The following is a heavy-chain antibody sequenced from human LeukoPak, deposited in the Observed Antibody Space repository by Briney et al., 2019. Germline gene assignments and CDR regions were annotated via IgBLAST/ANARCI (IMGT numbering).Heavy chain of an antibody. Sequence: SETLSLTCTVSGGSISSYYWSWIRQPPGKGLEWIGYIYYSGSTNYKSSLKSRVTISVDTSKNQFSLKLSAVTAADTAVYYCARVGSGSYLNYYYYMDVWGKGTTVTVSS. CDR3: ARVGSGSYLNYYYYMDV. CDR1: GGSISSYY. D-gene: IGHD1-26*01. CDR2: IYYSGST. V-gene: IGHV4-59*12. J-gene: IGHJ6*03.